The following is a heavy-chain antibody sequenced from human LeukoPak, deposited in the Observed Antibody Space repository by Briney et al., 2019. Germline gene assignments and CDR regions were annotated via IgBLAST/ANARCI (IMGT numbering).Heavy chain of an antibody. CDR1: GYTLTELS. CDR3: ATYYGSGSYYGYYYYYMDV. V-gene: IGHV1-24*01. CDR2: FDPEDGET. Sequence: AASVKVSCKVSGYTLTELSMHWVRQAPGKGLEWMGGFDPEDGETIYAQKFQGRVTMTEDTSTDTACMELSSLRSEDTAVYYCATYYGSGSYYGYYYYYMDVWGKGTTVTVSS. D-gene: IGHD3-10*01. J-gene: IGHJ6*03.